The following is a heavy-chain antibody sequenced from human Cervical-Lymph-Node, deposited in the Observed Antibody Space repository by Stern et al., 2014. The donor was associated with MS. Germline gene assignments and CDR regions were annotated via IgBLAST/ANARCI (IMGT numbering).Heavy chain of an antibody. Sequence: VQLGQSGAEVKKPGSSVKVSCKASGGTFSSQAISWVRQAPGQGLEWLGGIIPIFGAAHYAQKLQGRVTITADESTTTVYMELRSLRSEDTAVYYCARDEIGQTTTHYYYYGMDVWGQGTTVTVSS. V-gene: IGHV1-69*01. CDR3: ARDEIGQTTTHYYYYGMDV. CDR2: IIPIFGAA. J-gene: IGHJ6*02. CDR1: GGTFSSQA. D-gene: IGHD1-1*01.